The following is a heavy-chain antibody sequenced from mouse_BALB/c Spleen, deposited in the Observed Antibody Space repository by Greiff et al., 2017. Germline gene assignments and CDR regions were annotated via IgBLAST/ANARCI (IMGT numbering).Heavy chain of an antibody. D-gene: IGHD2-4*01. Sequence: EVQLVESGGDLVKPGGSLKLSCAASGFTFSSYGMSWVRQTPDKRLEWVATISSGGSYTYYPDSVKGRFTISRDNAKNTLYLQMSSLKSEDTAMYYCARQVITTFDYWGQGTTLTVSS. CDR2: ISSGGSYT. J-gene: IGHJ2*01. CDR1: GFTFSSYG. V-gene: IGHV5-6*01. CDR3: ARQVITTFDY.